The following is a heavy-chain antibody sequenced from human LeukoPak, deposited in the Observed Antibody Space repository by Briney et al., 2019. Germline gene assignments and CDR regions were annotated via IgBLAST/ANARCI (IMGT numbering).Heavy chain of an antibody. CDR3: ARSGRGTYYYFDL. J-gene: IGHJ4*02. CDR2: ISGYNGNT. Sequence: GASVKVSCKASGGTFSSYAISWVRQAPGQGLERMGWISGYNGNTNYAQKFQDRISMTADTSTSTAYMEVRSLRSDDTAVYYCARSGRGTYYYFDLWGQGTLVTVSS. CDR1: GGTFSSYA. V-gene: IGHV1-18*01. D-gene: IGHD1-26*01.